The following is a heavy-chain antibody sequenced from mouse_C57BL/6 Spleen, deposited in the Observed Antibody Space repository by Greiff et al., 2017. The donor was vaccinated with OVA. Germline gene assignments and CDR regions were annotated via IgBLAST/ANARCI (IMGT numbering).Heavy chain of an antibody. CDR1: GFNIKDYY. CDR3: ASSYYGSSYGYAMDY. CDR2: IDPEDGET. J-gene: IGHJ4*01. V-gene: IGHV14-2*01. D-gene: IGHD1-1*01. Sequence: VQLKESGAELVKPGASVKLSCTASGFNIKDYYMHWVKQRTEQGLEWIGRIDPEDGETKYAPKFQGKATITADTSSNTAYLQLSSLTSEDTAVYYCASSYYGSSYGYAMDYWGQGTSVTVSS.